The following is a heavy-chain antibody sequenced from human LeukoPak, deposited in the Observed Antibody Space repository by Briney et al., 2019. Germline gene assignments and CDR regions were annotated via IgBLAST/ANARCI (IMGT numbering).Heavy chain of an antibody. D-gene: IGHD2-2*01. V-gene: IGHV3-7*01. J-gene: IGHJ6*02. Sequence: GGSLRLSCAASGFTFSGYWMSWVRQAPGKGLEWVSDIKQDRSGKYYVDSVKGRFTISRDNAKNSLYLQMNSLRAEDTAVYYCARDVQDCSSTSCYYSHYYYYGMDVWGQGTTVTVSS. CDR1: GFTFSGYW. CDR3: ARDVQDCSSTSCYYSHYYYYGMDV. CDR2: IKQDRSGK.